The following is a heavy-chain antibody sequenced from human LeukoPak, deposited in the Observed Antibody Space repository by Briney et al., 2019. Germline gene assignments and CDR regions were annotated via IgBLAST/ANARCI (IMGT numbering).Heavy chain of an antibody. CDR1: GYSFTSYW. D-gene: IGHD4-17*01. J-gene: IGHJ3*02. CDR3: ATLQNYGDYYDAFDI. V-gene: IGHV5-51*01. Sequence: GESLQISCKGSGYSFTSYWIGWVRQMPGKGLEWMGIIYPGDSDTRYSPSFQGQVTISADKSISTAYLQWSSLKASDTAMYYCATLQNYGDYYDAFDIGGKGKRVPVSS. CDR2: IYPGDSDT.